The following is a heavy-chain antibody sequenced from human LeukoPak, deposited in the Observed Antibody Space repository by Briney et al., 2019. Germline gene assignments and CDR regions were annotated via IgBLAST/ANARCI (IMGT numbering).Heavy chain of an antibody. J-gene: IGHJ4*02. Sequence: KPSETLSLTCTVSGGSISSYYWSWIRQPPGKGLEWIGYIYYSGSTNYNPSLKSRVTISVDTSKNQFSLKLSSVTAADTAVYYCARDPGVVVPAAPLDWGQGTLVTVSS. CDR2: IYYSGST. V-gene: IGHV4-59*12. D-gene: IGHD2-2*01. CDR1: GGSISSYY. CDR3: ARDPGVVVPAAPLD.